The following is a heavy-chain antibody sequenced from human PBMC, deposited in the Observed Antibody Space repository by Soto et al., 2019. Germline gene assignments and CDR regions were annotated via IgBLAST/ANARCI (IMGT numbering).Heavy chain of an antibody. Sequence: LRLSCAASGFAFSRYTMVWLRQAPGKGLEWVSYISDTGHTIYYADSVKGRFTISRDNAKNSLFLQMNSLRDEDTAVYYCARDGYSTSSDWPWFDPWGQGTLVTVSS. V-gene: IGHV3-48*02. CDR2: ISDTGHTI. J-gene: IGHJ5*02. CDR3: ARDGYSTSSDWPWFDP. D-gene: IGHD6-6*01. CDR1: GFAFSRYT.